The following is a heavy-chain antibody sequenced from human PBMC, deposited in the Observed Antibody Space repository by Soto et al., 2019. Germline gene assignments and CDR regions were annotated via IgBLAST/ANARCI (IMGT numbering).Heavy chain of an antibody. J-gene: IGHJ4*02. CDR3: ARARYYYDSSGYYFGY. D-gene: IGHD3-22*01. Sequence: ASVKVSCKASGYTFTSYDMHWVRQAPGQGLEWMGIINPSGGSTSYAQKFQGRVTMTRDTSTSTVYMELSSLRSEDTAVYYCARARYYYDSSGYYFGYWGQGTLVTVSS. CDR2: INPSGGST. CDR1: GYTFTSYD. V-gene: IGHV1-46*01.